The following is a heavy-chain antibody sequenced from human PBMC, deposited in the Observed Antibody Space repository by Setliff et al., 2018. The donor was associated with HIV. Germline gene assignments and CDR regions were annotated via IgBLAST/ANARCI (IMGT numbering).Heavy chain of an antibody. D-gene: IGHD6-19*01. CDR2: LFYNGNT. CDR3: ARQFRYPNRAVAGVDY. Sequence: SETLSLTCTVSGGSISNNSYYWGWVRQPPGKGLELIGNLFYNGNTYYNPSLKSRVTISVDTSKNQFSLKLSSVTAADTAIYFCARQFRYPNRAVAGVDYWGQGTLVTISS. V-gene: IGHV4-39*01. CDR1: GGSISNNSYY. J-gene: IGHJ4*02.